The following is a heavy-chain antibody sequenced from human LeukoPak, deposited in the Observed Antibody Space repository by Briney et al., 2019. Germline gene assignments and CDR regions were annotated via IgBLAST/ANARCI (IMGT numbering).Heavy chain of an antibody. CDR3: AKDLSLGAIDY. J-gene: IGHJ4*02. V-gene: IGHV3-33*06. Sequence: GGSLRLSCAASGFTFSSYGMHWVRQAPGKGLEWVAGVWYDGSNKYYADSVKGRLTIPRQNSKNTLDLSMNSLRAEDTAVYYCAKDLSLGAIDYWGQGTLVTVSS. D-gene: IGHD1-26*01. CDR2: VWYDGSNK. CDR1: GFTFSSYG.